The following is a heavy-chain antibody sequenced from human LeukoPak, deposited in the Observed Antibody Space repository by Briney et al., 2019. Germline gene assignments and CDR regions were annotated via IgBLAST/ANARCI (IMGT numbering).Heavy chain of an antibody. CDR2: IIPIFGTA. D-gene: IGHD1-7*01. V-gene: IGHV1-69*13. J-gene: IGHJ4*02. CDR3: AMELELSRAARDDY. CDR1: GGTFSSYA. Sequence: LVKVSCKASGGTFSSYAISWVRQAPGQGLEWMGGIIPIFGTANYAQKFQGRVTITADESTSTAYMELSSLRSEDTAVYYCAMELELSRAARDDYWGQGTLVTVSS.